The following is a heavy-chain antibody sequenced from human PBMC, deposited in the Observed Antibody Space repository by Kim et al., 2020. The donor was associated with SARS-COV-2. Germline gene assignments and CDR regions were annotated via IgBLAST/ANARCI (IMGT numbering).Heavy chain of an antibody. V-gene: IGHV3-23*01. D-gene: IGHD3-22*01. CDR3: AKDGYDSSGYHPYYFAY. J-gene: IGHJ4*01. Sequence: GGSLRLSCAASGFTFTKSAMNWVRQAPGKGLEWVSSISGSGGTTFYADSVKGRFTMSRDNSKNTLYLQMNSLRAEDTAVYYCAKDGYDSSGYHPYYFAY. CDR2: ISGSGGTT. CDR1: GFTFTKSA.